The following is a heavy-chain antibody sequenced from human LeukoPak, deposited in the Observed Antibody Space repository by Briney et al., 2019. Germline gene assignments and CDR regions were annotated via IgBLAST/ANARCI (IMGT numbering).Heavy chain of an antibody. CDR1: GFTFSSYA. D-gene: IGHD3-10*01. J-gene: IGHJ5*02. V-gene: IGHV3-23*01. Sequence: GGPLRLSCAASGFTFSSYAMSWVRQAPGKGLEWVSSISGNGGSTYYGDSVKGRFTISRDNSKNTLYLQMNSLRAEDTAVYYCANRGADYYGSGNWFDPWGQGTLVTVSS. CDR2: ISGNGGST. CDR3: ANRGADYYGSGNWFDP.